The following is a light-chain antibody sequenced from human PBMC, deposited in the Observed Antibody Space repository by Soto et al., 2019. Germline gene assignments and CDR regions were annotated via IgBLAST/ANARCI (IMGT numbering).Light chain of an antibody. CDR2: AAS. J-gene: IGKJ1*01. Sequence: DIQMTQSPSSLSASVGDRVTITCRAIQGISNYLVWYQQKPGKVPKLLIYAASTLQSGVPSRFSGSGSGTDFTLTISSLQPEDVATYYCQNYNGAPWTFGQGTKVEIK. CDR1: QGISNY. CDR3: QNYNGAPWT. V-gene: IGKV1-27*01.